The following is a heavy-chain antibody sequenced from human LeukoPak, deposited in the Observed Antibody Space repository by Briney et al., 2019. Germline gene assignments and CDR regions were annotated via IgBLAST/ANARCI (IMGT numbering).Heavy chain of an antibody. Sequence: NTSETLSLTCTISGASIDSYYWSWLRQPPGKGLEWIGYIYYSGTTNYNPSLKRRVTISVDTSKNQFSLKLSSVTAADMAVYYCASLDSGSYGYFDYWGQGTLVTVSS. D-gene: IGHD1-26*01. CDR3: ASLDSGSYGYFDY. V-gene: IGHV4-59*08. J-gene: IGHJ4*02. CDR1: GASIDSYY. CDR2: IYYSGTT.